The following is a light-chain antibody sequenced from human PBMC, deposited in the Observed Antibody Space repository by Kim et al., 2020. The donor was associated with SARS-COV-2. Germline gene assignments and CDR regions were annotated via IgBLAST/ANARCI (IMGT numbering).Light chain of an antibody. J-gene: IGLJ1*01. CDR3: SSYTNRATYV. Sequence: QSIAISCTGTISDVGNYNYVSWYQQHPGKAPKLMIYDVTKRPSGVSDRFSGSKSGNTASLTISRLQAEDEADYYCSSYTNRATYVFGSGTKVTVL. V-gene: IGLV2-14*03. CDR1: ISDVGNYNY. CDR2: DVT.